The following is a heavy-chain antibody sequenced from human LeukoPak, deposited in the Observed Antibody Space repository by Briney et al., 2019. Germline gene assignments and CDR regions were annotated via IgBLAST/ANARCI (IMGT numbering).Heavy chain of an antibody. CDR3: ARVVAHFDY. CDR1: DGSLSGYY. Sequence: PSETLSLTCAXYDGSLSGYYWTWIRQPPGKGLEWIGEIDHSGNTNYNPSLKSRVTISVDTSKNQFSLNLSSVTAADTAVYYCARVVAHFDYWGQGTLVTVSS. D-gene: IGHD2-15*01. V-gene: IGHV4-34*01. CDR2: IDHSGNT. J-gene: IGHJ4*02.